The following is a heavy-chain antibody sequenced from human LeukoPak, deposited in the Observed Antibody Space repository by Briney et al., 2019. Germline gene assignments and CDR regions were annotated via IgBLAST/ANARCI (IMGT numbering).Heavy chain of an antibody. CDR2: IYYSGST. D-gene: IGHD3-3*01. J-gene: IGHJ6*03. CDR1: GGSISSYY. CDR3: ARASNYDFWSGYSSYNYYYYMDV. Sequence: PSETLSLTCTVSGGSISSYYWSWIRQPPGKGLEWIGYIYYSGSTNYNPSLKSQVTISVDTSKNQFSLKLSSVTAADTAVYYCARASNYDFWSGYSSYNYYYYMDVWGKGTTVTVSS. V-gene: IGHV4-59*01.